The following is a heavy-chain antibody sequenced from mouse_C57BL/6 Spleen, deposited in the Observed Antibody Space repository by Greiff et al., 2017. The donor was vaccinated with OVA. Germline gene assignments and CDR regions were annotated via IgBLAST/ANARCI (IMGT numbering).Heavy chain of an antibody. CDR1: GYTFTDYN. CDR3: ARQGLGGRGVYFDY. CDR2: INPNNGGT. J-gene: IGHJ2*01. Sequence: EVQLQQSGPELVKPGASVKIPCKASGYTFTDYNMDWVKQSHGKSLEWIGDINPNNGGTIYNQKFKVKATLTVDKSSSTAYMELRSLTSEDTAVYYCARQGLGGRGVYFDYWGQGTTLTVSS. V-gene: IGHV1-18*01. D-gene: IGHD3-3*01.